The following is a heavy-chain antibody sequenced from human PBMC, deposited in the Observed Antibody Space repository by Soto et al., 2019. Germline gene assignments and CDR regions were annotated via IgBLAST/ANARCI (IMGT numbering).Heavy chain of an antibody. CDR1: GASLSRYY. J-gene: IGHJ5*02. D-gene: IGHD1-26*01. CDR2: IYATGDT. V-gene: IGHV4-4*07. CDR3: VRDGTKNLRDRFEP. Sequence: SETLSLTCNVSGASLSRYYWSWIRQPPGKGLEWIGLIYATGDTDYNPSLKSRISMSVDMSKKRFSLTLRSVTAADTATYYCVRDGTKNLRDRFEPWGRGILVTVSS.